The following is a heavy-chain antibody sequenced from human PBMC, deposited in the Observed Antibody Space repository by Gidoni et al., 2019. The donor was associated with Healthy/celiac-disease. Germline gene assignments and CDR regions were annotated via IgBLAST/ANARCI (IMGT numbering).Heavy chain of an antibody. Sequence: QVQLQESGPGLANPSQTLSLTCTVSGGSISSGGYYWSWIRQHPGKGLEWIGYIYYSGSTYYNPSLKSRVTISVDTSKNQFSLKLSSVTAADTAVYYCARLATTVTSRYNDYWGQGTLVTVSS. CDR3: ARLATTVTSRYNDY. D-gene: IGHD4-17*01. V-gene: IGHV4-31*03. CDR2: IYYSGST. J-gene: IGHJ4*02. CDR1: GGSISSGGYY.